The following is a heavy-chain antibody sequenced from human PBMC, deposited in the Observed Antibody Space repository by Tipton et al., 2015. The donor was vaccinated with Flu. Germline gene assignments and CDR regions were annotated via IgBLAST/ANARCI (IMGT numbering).Heavy chain of an antibody. CDR2: IYYSGNT. J-gene: IGHJ6*02. V-gene: IGHV4-31*03. Sequence: TLSLTCTVSGGSISSGGYYWSWIRQHPGKGLEWIGYIYYSGNTYYNPSLKSRVTISVDTSKNQFSLKLSSVTAADTAVYYCARENTSYYPSGMDVWGQGTTVTVSS. CDR3: ARENTSYYPSGMDV. CDR1: GGSISSGGYY. D-gene: IGHD1-26*01.